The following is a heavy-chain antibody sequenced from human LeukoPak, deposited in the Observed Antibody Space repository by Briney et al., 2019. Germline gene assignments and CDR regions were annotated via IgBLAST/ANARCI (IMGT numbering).Heavy chain of an antibody. J-gene: IGHJ5*02. V-gene: IGHV4-39*07. CDR3: ARRDIVVVPAADNRFDP. CDR1: GGSISSSSYY. D-gene: IGHD2-2*01. Sequence: SETLSLTCTVSGGSISSSSYYWGWIRQPPGKGLEWIGSIYYSGSTYYNPSLKSRVTISVDTSKNQFSLKLSSVTAADTAVYYCARRDIVVVPAADNRFDPWGQGTLVTVSS. CDR2: IYYSGST.